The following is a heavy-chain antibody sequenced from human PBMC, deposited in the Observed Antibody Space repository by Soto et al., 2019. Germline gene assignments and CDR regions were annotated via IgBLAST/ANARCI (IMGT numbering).Heavy chain of an antibody. J-gene: IGHJ4*02. CDR1: DDSINSDKYY. CDR2: IYYRGNA. Sequence: PSETLSLTCSVSDDSINSDKYYWGWIRQPPGKGLEWIGSIYYRGNAYYNPSLQTRVTISVDTSKSQFSLKLSSVTAADTAVYYCARLESWSHDYGDGVFDYWGQGTLVTVSS. V-gene: IGHV4-39*01. CDR3: ARLESWSHDYGDGVFDY. D-gene: IGHD4-17*01.